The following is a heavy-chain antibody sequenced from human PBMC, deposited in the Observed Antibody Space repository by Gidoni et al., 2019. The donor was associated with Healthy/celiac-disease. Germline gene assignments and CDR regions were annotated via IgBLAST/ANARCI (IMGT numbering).Heavy chain of an antibody. Sequence: EVQLVESGGGLVQSGGSLRLSCAASGFTFSSYSMNWVRQAPGKGLEWVSYISSSSSTIYYADSVKGRFTISRDNAKNSLYLQMNSLRAEDTAVYYCARDQGTPNWNYVDYWGQGTLVTVSS. V-gene: IGHV3-48*01. CDR1: GFTFSSYS. J-gene: IGHJ4*02. D-gene: IGHD1-1*01. CDR3: ARDQGTPNWNYVDY. CDR2: ISSSSSTI.